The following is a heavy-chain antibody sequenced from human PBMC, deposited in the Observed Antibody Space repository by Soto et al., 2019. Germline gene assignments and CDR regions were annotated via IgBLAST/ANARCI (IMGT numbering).Heavy chain of an antibody. CDR3: ARGQSSLLLDC. D-gene: IGHD1-1*01. CDR1: GGSFSGHY. Sequence: QVQLQQWGAGLLKPSETLSLTCAVYGGSFSGHYWSWIRQPPGKGLEWIGEINHSGSTNYNPSLKSRVTISVDTFKNQFSLKLSSVTAADTAVYYCARGQSSLLLDCWGQGVLVTVSS. V-gene: IGHV4-34*01. CDR2: INHSGST. J-gene: IGHJ4*02.